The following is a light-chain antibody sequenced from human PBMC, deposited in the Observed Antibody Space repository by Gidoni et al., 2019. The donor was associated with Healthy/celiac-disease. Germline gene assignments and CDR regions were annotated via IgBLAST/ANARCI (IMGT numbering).Light chain of an antibody. V-gene: IGKV3-11*01. CDR3: QQRSNWPT. J-gene: IGKJ4*01. CDR2: DAS. Sequence: DIVLTQSPATLSLSPGERATLSCRASQSVSSYLAWYQQKPGQAPRLLIYDASNRATGIPARFSGSGSGTDFTLTISSLEPEDFAVDYCQQRSNWPTFGGGTKVEIK. CDR1: QSVSSY.